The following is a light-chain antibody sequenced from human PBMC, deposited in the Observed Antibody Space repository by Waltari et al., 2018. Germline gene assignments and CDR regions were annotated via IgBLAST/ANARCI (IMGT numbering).Light chain of an antibody. CDR2: AAS. Sequence: AIRMTQSPSSLSASTGDRVTITCRGSQGISSYLAWYQQKPGKAPKLLIYAASTLQSGVPSRFSGSGSGTDFTLTISCLQSEDFATYYCQQYYSYPLYSAFGPGTKVDIK. J-gene: IGKJ3*01. CDR1: QGISSY. V-gene: IGKV1-8*01. CDR3: QQYYSYPLYSA.